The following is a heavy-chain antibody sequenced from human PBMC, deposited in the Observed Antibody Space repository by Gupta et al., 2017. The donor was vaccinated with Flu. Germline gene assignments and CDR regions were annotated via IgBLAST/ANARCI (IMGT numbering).Heavy chain of an antibody. J-gene: IGHJ6*03. CDR2: IANDGSNK. D-gene: IGHD2-2*01. V-gene: IGHV3-30*18. CDR1: GFTFSSYG. Sequence: QVQLVESGGGVVQPGTSLRLSCAASGFTFSSYGMHWFRQAPGKGLEWVADIANDGSNKEYGDSVRGRFTISRDNSKNTLSLEMDSLRVEDTTVYYCAKDGPWTTSCPYYCYYMDVWGKGTTVTVSS. CDR3: AKDGPWTTSCPYYCYYMDV.